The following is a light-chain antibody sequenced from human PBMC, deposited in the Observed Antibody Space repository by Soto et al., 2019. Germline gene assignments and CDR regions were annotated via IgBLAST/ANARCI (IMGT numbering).Light chain of an antibody. Sequence: DIQMTQSPSTLSASVGDRVTITCRASQSIISWLAWYQQKPGKAPKLLIYKASSLEGGVPSRFSGSGSGKEFTLTISSLQPDDVATYYCQHYNSYSRALTFGGGTKVEIK. CDR3: QHYNSYSRALT. J-gene: IGKJ4*01. CDR1: QSIISW. V-gene: IGKV1-5*03. CDR2: KAS.